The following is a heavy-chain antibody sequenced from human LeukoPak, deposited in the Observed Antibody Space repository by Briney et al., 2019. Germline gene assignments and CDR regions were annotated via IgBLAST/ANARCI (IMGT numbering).Heavy chain of an antibody. Sequence: ASVKVSFKSSVYTFTSYGISWVRQAPGQGVEGMGWISAYNGNTNYAQKLQGRVTMTTDTSTSTAYMELRSLRSDDTAVYYCAREGQWLLYFDYWGQGTLVTVSS. CDR1: VYTFTSYG. CDR3: AREGQWLLYFDY. J-gene: IGHJ4*02. D-gene: IGHD6-19*01. V-gene: IGHV1-18*01. CDR2: ISAYNGNT.